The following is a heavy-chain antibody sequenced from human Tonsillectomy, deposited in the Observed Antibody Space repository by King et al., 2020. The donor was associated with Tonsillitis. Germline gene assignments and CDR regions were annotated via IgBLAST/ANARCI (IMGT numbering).Heavy chain of an antibody. Sequence: VQLVESGGGLVQPGGSLRLSCAASGFTFSSYSMNWVRQAPGKGLEWVSYISGSSSTLYYADSVKGRFTISRDNAKKSLYLQMNSLRDDDTAVYYCARGGRSSYYYYGMDFWGQGTTVTVSS. J-gene: IGHJ6*02. CDR1: GFTFSSYS. CDR2: ISGSSSTL. V-gene: IGHV3-48*02. CDR3: ARGGRSSYYYYGMDF. D-gene: IGHD6-6*01.